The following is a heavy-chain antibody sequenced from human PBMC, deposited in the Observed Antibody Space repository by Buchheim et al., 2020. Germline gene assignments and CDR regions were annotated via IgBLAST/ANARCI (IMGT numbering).Heavy chain of an antibody. J-gene: IGHJ4*02. CDR2: IYYSGST. D-gene: IGHD5-18*01. CDR1: VGSISSSSYY. V-gene: IGHV4-39*01. Sequence: QLQLQESGPGLVKPSETLSLTCTVSVGSISSSSYYWGWIRQPPGKGLEWIGSIYYSGSTYYNPSLKSRVPISVDTSKNQFSLKLSSVTAADTAVYYCAMLSRGYSYGFLFDYWGQGTL. CDR3: AMLSRGYSYGFLFDY.